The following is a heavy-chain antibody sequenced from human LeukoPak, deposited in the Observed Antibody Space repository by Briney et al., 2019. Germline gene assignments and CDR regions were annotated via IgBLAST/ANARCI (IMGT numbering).Heavy chain of an antibody. J-gene: IGHJ3*02. CDR1: GFTFSSYA. Sequence: GGSLRLSCAASGFTFSSYAIHWVRQAPGKGLEWVSYISSSGSTIYYADSVKGRFTISRDNAKNSLYLQMNSLRAEDTAVYYCARDWRDSSGKFPNDAFDIWGQGTMVTVSS. CDR3: ARDWRDSSGKFPNDAFDI. D-gene: IGHD3-22*01. V-gene: IGHV3-48*04. CDR2: ISSSGSTI.